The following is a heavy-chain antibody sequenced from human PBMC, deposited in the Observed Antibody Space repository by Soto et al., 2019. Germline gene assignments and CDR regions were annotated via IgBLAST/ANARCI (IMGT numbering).Heavy chain of an antibody. D-gene: IGHD3-10*01. CDR2: IWYDGSNK. Sequence: GGSLRLSCAASGFTFSSYGMHWVRQAPGKGLEWVAVIWYDGSNKYYADSVKGRFTISRDNSKNTLYLQMNSLRAEDTAVYYCARDRRFGDLSRGYWFDPWGQGTLVTVSS. CDR3: ARDRRFGDLSRGYWFDP. CDR1: GFTFSSYG. V-gene: IGHV3-33*01. J-gene: IGHJ5*02.